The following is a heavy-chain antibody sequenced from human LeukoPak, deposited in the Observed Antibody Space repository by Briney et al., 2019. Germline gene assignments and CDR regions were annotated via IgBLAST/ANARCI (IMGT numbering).Heavy chain of an antibody. Sequence: PSETLSLTCAVYGGSFSGYYWSWIRQPPGKGLEWLGEINHSGSTNYNPSLKSRVTISVDTSKNQFSLKLSSVTAADTAVYYCARGNVIMVRGVRDNYYYGMDVWGKGTTVTVSS. CDR2: INHSGST. D-gene: IGHD3-10*01. V-gene: IGHV4-34*01. J-gene: IGHJ6*04. CDR1: GGSFSGYY. CDR3: ARGNVIMVRGVRDNYYYGMDV.